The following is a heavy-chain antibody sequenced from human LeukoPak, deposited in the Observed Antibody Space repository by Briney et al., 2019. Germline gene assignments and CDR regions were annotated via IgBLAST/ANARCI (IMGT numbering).Heavy chain of an antibody. Sequence: GGSLRLSCAASGFTFSSYAMSWVRQAPGKGLEWVAVISYDGSNKYYADSVKGRFTISRDNSKNTLYLQMNSLRAEDTAVYYCATNPSSYYDSSGVYWGQGTLVTVSS. D-gene: IGHD3-22*01. V-gene: IGHV3-30-3*01. CDR1: GFTFSSYA. J-gene: IGHJ4*02. CDR3: ATNPSSYYDSSGVY. CDR2: ISYDGSNK.